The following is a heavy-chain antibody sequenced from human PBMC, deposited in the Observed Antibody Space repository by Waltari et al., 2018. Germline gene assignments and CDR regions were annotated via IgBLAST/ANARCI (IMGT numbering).Heavy chain of an antibody. CDR3: ARFGLALDL. D-gene: IGHD3-16*01. CDR1: KFTVTKHA. V-gene: IGHV3-23*03. Sequence: EVQLLESGGGLVQPGGSLRLSCAASKFTVTKHAMSWVRQAPGKVLEWVSVIYSGGRTDFGDSVKGRFTMSRDDSKNTVYLQMNSLRPEDTALYYCARFGLALDLWGQGTMVTVSS. J-gene: IGHJ3*01. CDR2: IYSGGRT.